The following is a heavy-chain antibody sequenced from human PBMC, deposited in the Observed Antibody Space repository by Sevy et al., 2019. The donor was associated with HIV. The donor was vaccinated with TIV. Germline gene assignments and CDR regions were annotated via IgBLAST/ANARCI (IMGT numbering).Heavy chain of an antibody. CDR2: ISYDGSNK. D-gene: IGHD2-2*01. CDR3: AKAVNCSSTSCYPPGGAFDI. Sequence: GGSLRLSCAASGFTFSSYGMHWVRQAPGKGLEWVAVISYDGSNKYYADSVKGRFTISRDNSKNTLYLQMNSLRAEDTAGYYCAKAVNCSSTSCYPPGGAFDIWGQGTMVTVSS. J-gene: IGHJ3*02. V-gene: IGHV3-30*18. CDR1: GFTFSSYG.